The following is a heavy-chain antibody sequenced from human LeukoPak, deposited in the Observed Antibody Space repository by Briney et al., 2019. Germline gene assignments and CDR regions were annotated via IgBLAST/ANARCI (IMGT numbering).Heavy chain of an antibody. Sequence: GGSLRLSCSASGFTFSGYAMNWVRQAPGKGLVWVSRINSDGSSTTYADSVKGRFTISRDNAKNTLYLQMNSLRAEDTAVYYCAKGGYYGAGNSVDYWGQGTLVTVSS. CDR1: GFTFSGYA. D-gene: IGHD3-10*01. J-gene: IGHJ4*02. CDR3: AKGGYYGAGNSVDY. V-gene: IGHV3-74*01. CDR2: INSDGSST.